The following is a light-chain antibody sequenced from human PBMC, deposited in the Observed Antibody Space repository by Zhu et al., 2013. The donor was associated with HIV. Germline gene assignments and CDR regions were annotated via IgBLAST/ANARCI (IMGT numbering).Light chain of an antibody. Sequence: EIVLMQSPGTLSLSPGERATLSCRASQSVSSNLAWYQQKPGQAPRLLIYGASTRATGIPARFSGSGSGTEFTLTISSLQPDDFATYYCQDYNGFPWTFGQGTEVELK. CDR2: GAS. CDR1: QSVSSN. V-gene: IGKV3-15*01. J-gene: IGKJ1*01. CDR3: QDYNGFPWT.